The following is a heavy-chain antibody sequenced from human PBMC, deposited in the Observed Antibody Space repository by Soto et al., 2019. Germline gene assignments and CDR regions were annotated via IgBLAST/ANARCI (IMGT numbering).Heavy chain of an antibody. V-gene: IGHV4-4*02. D-gene: IGHD6-6*01. CDR3: AREPGSSKVHYFDY. Sequence: SETLSLTCAVSSGSISSSNWWSWVRQPPGKGLEWIGEIYHSGSTNYNPSLKSRVTISVDKSKNQFSLKLSSVTAADTAVYYCAREPGSSKVHYFDYWGQGTLVTVSS. CDR1: SGSISSSNW. CDR2: IYHSGST. J-gene: IGHJ4*02.